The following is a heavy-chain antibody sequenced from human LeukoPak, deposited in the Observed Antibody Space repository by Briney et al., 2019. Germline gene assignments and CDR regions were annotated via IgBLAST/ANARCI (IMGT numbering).Heavy chain of an antibody. V-gene: IGHV1-18*04. D-gene: IGHD2-2*01. CDR2: ISAYNGNT. CDR1: GYTFTSYG. Sequence: ASVKVSCMASGYTFTSYGISWVRQAPGQGLEWMGWISAYNGNTNYAQKLQGRVTMTTDTSTSTAFMELRSLRSDDTAVYYCARDQGDIVVVPDAFDIWGQGTMVTVSS. J-gene: IGHJ3*02. CDR3: ARDQGDIVVVPDAFDI.